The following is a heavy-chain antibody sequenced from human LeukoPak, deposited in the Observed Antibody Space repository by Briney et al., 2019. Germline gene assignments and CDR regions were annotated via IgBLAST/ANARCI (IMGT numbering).Heavy chain of an antibody. J-gene: IGHJ6*03. CDR2: IYVTGT. V-gene: IGHV4-59*08. CDR3: ARHIGGGIEDMDV. D-gene: IGHD3-16*02. CDR1: GGSIGTYY. Sequence: SETLSLTCTVSGGSIGTYYWSWIRQSPGKGLGWIGYIYVTGTRYNPYLQSRVTISVDRSRNQFFLKMSSVTAADTAVYYCARHIGGGIEDMDVWGKGTKVIVSS.